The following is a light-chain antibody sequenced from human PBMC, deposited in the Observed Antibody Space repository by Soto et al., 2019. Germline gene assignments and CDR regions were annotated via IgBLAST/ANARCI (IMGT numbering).Light chain of an antibody. Sequence: QSVLTQPASVSGSPGQSITISCTGTSSDVGGYNYVSWYQQHPGKAPKLMIYEVSNRPSGVSNRFSGSKSGNTASLTISGLQAEDEADYYCSSYTSSSTLLPGFGTGTKVTVL. CDR1: SSDVGGYNY. CDR2: EVS. J-gene: IGLJ1*01. CDR3: SSYTSSSTLLPG. V-gene: IGLV2-14*01.